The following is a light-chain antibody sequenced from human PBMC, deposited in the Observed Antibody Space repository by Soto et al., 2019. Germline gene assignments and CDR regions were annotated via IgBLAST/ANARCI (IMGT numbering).Light chain of an antibody. CDR2: FGS. Sequence: DIVMTQSPLTLPVPPVEPASICYRSSQSLLYNNTYNYLDWYVQKPGQSPQLLIYFGSNRAPGVPDRFSGSGSGTDFTLKINRVEAEDVGTYYCMQALQSLTFGQGTRLEIK. J-gene: IGKJ5*01. CDR1: QSLLYNNTYNY. CDR3: MQALQSLT. V-gene: IGKV2-28*01.